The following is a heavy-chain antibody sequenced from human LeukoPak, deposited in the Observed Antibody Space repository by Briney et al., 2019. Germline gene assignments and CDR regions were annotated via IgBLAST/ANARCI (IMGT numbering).Heavy chain of an antibody. J-gene: IGHJ1*01. D-gene: IGHD2-21*02. V-gene: IGHV3-49*03. Sequence: GGSLRLSCTASGFTFGDYAMSWFRQAPGKGLEWVGFIRSKAYGGTTEYAASVKGRFTISRDDSKSIAYLQMNSLKTEDTAVYYCTSLAYCGGDCYPGPYFQHWGQGTLVTVSS. CDR3: TSLAYCGGDCYPGPYFQH. CDR1: GFTFGDYA. CDR2: IRSKAYGGTT.